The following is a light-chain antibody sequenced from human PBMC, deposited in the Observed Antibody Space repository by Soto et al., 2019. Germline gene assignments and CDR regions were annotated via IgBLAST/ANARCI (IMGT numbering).Light chain of an antibody. CDR2: LNSDGSH. CDR3: QPWGQRV. J-gene: IGLJ2*01. V-gene: IGLV4-69*01. CDR1: SGHSSYA. Sequence: QPVLTQSPSASASLGASVKLTCTLSSGHSSYAIAWHQQQPEKGPRYLMKLNSDGSHSKGDGIPDRFSGSSSGAERYLTISSLQSEDEADYYCQPWGQRVFGGGTKVTVL.